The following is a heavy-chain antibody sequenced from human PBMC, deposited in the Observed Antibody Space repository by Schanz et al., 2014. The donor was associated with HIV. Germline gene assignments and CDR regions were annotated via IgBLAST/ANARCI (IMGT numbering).Heavy chain of an antibody. CDR2: ISGSGDNT. V-gene: IGHV3-23*04. D-gene: IGHD5-12*01. J-gene: IGHJ6*02. Sequence: EVQLVESGGGLVQPGGSLRLSCAASGFIFNSYAMSWVRQAPGKGLDRVSTISGSGDNTFYAESVKGRFTISRDNAKNSLYLQMNSLRAEDTALYYCAKDNGGWLHPYGMDVWGQGTTVTVSS. CDR1: GFIFNSYA. CDR3: AKDNGGWLHPYGMDV.